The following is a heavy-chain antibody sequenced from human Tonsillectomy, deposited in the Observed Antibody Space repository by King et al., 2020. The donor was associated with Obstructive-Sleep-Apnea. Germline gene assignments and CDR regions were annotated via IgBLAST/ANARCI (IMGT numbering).Heavy chain of an antibody. V-gene: IGHV3-30*04. CDR1: GFTFSSYA. J-gene: IGHJ3*02. CDR2: ISYDGSNK. D-gene: IGHD1-26*01. Sequence: HVQLVESGGGVVQPGRSLRLSCAASGFTFSSYAMHWVRQASGKGLEWVAVISYDGSNKYYADSVKGRFTISRDNSKNTLYLQMNSLRAEDTAVYYCARRVVGATKGAFDIWGQGTMVTVSS. CDR3: ARRVVGATKGAFDI.